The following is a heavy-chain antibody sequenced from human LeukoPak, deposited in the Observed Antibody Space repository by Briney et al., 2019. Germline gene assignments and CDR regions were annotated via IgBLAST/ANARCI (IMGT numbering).Heavy chain of an antibody. CDR1: NGSISSYY. Sequence: SETLSLTCTVSNGSISSYYWSWIRQPPGKGLEWIGYMYYSGSTNYNPSLKSRVTISVDTSKNQFSLKLSSVTAADTAVYYCARHGVSGYDYYYYYGMVVWGQGTTVTVSS. D-gene: IGHD5-12*01. V-gene: IGHV4-59*08. J-gene: IGHJ6*02. CDR3: ARHGVSGYDYYYYYGMVV. CDR2: MYYSGST.